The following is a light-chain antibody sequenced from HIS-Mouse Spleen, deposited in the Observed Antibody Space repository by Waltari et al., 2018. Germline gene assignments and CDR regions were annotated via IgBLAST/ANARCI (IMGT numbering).Light chain of an antibody. Sequence: SYELTQPPSVSVSPGQTARITCSGDALPKNYAYWYQQKSGQAPVLVIYEDSKRPSGIPERFSGSSSGTMATLTISGAQVEDDADYYCYSTDSSGNWVFGGGTKLTVL. J-gene: IGLJ3*02. CDR1: ALPKNY. CDR3: YSTDSSGNWV. V-gene: IGLV3-10*01. CDR2: EDS.